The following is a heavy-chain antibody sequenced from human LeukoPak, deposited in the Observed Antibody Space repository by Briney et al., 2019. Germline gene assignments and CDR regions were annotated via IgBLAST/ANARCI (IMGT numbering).Heavy chain of an antibody. J-gene: IGHJ4*02. CDR1: GFTLSSYA. CDR3: AKYAQVVPAAPFGY. Sequence: PGGSLRLSCAASGFTLSSYAMSWVREAPGKGVEWVSAIRGSGGSTYYPPSLKRPFTISRDTSNTTLYLQINSLRAENTALYYCAKYAQVVPAAPFGYWGQGPLVTVSS. D-gene: IGHD2-2*01. V-gene: IGHV3-23*01. CDR2: IRGSGGST.